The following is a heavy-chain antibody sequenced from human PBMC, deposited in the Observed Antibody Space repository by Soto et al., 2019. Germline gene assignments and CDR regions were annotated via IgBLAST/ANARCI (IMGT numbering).Heavy chain of an antibody. CDR1: GYSFTSYW. J-gene: IGHJ5*02. CDR2: IYPCDSDT. CDR3: ARHDWSGYPLNP. V-gene: IGHV5-51*01. Sequence: GASLKISCKGSGYSFTSYWIGWVRQMPGKGLEWMGIIYPCDSDTRYSPSFQSQVTISADKSITTDYLQWSSLKGSDTAMYYCARHDWSGYPLNPWGQGTLVTVSS. D-gene: IGHD3-3*01.